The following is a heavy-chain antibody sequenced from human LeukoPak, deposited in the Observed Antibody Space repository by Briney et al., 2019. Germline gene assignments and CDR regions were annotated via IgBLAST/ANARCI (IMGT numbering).Heavy chain of an antibody. CDR1: GFTLSNSW. CDR3: VRDGEYSHDIDFDY. J-gene: IGHJ4*02. Sequence: PGGSLRLSCAASGFTLSNSWMHWVRQAPGKGLVWVSRTNGDGSDTSYADSVKGRFTISRDSATNTLYLQMNSLRAEDTAIYYCVRDGEYSHDIDFDYWGQGTLVTVSP. CDR2: TNGDGSDT. D-gene: IGHD2-15*01. V-gene: IGHV3-74*01.